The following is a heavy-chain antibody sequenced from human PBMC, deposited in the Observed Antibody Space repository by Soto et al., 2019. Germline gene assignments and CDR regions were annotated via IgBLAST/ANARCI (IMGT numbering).Heavy chain of an antibody. D-gene: IGHD5-18*01. V-gene: IGHV3-48*01. CDR3: ARDSGYSYGPIDY. Sequence: EVKLVESGGGLVQPGGSLRLSCAASGFTFSSYSMNWVRQAPGKGLEWVSYISSSSSTIYYSDSVKGRFTISRDNAKNSRYLQMHSLRAEDTAVYYCARDSGYSYGPIDYWGQGTRVTVSS. CDR1: GFTFSSYS. J-gene: IGHJ4*02. CDR2: ISSSSSTI.